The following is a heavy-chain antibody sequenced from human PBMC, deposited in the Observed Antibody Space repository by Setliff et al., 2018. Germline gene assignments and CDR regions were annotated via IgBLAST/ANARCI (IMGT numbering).Heavy chain of an antibody. CDR2: IYPGDSDT. D-gene: IGHD6-13*01. J-gene: IGHJ4*02. CDR1: GYSFTSYW. V-gene: IGHV5-51*01. CDR3: ARQARYSSSWYMGGYFDY. Sequence: PGESLKISCKGSGYSFTSYWIGWVRQMPGKGLEWMGIIYPGDSDTRYSPSFQGQVTISADKSISTAYLQWSSLKASDTAMYYCARQARYSSSWYMGGYFDYWGQGTLVTAPQ.